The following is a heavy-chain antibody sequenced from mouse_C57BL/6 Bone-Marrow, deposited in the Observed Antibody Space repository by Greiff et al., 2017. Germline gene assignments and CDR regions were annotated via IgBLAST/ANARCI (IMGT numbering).Heavy chain of an antibody. Sequence: EVHLVESGGGLVQPGGSLSLSCAASGFTFTDYYMSWVRQPPGKALEWLGFIRNKANGYTTEYSASVKGRFTISRDNSQSIIYLQMNALRAEDSATYYCARYDGSPFAYWGQGTLVTVSA. J-gene: IGHJ3*01. CDR2: IRNKANGYTT. CDR3: ARYDGSPFAY. D-gene: IGHD2-3*01. V-gene: IGHV7-3*01. CDR1: GFTFTDYY.